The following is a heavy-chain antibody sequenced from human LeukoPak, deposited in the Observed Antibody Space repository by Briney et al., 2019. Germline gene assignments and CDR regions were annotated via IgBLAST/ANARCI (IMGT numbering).Heavy chain of an antibody. V-gene: IGHV3-53*01. Sequence: GGSLRLSCAASGFTVSSNYMSSVRQAPAKGLEWVSIIYSGGSTYYADSVKGRFTISRDNSKNTLYLQMNSLRAEDTAVYYCASGSGSYRTPYYYMDVWGKGTTVTVSS. CDR3: ASGSGSYRTPYYYMDV. CDR2: IYSGGST. D-gene: IGHD3-10*01. J-gene: IGHJ6*03. CDR1: GFTVSSNY.